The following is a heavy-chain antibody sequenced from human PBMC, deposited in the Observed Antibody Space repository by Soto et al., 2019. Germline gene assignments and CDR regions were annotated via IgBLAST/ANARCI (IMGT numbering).Heavy chain of an antibody. CDR1: GFTVSTYY. D-gene: IGHD6-25*01. J-gene: IGHJ4*02. Sequence: EVQLVESGGGLVQPGGSLRLSCAASGFTVSTYYMNWVRQAPGEGLEWVSVVYSGGTTYYADSVRGRFTISRDNSKSTLFLQMDGLRAEDTAVYYWARGRAASSDVDSWGEGTVVTVSS. CDR2: VYSGGTT. V-gene: IGHV3-66*01. CDR3: ARGRAASSDVDS.